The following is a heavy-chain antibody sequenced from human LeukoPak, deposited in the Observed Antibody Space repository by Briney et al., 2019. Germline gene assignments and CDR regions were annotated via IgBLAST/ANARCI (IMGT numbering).Heavy chain of an antibody. Sequence: ASVKVSCKASGYTFTSYDINWVRQATGQGLEWMGWMNPNSGNTGYAQKFQGRVTMTRNTSISTAYMELSSLRSEDTAVYYCAIQDGSGSYYNMDYWGQGTLVTVSS. J-gene: IGHJ4*02. CDR2: MNPNSGNT. CDR1: GYTFTSYD. CDR3: AIQDGSGSYYNMDY. D-gene: IGHD3-10*01. V-gene: IGHV1-8*02.